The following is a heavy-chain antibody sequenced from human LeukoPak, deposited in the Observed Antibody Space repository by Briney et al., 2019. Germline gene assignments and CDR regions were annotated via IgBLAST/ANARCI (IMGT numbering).Heavy chain of an antibody. J-gene: IGHJ4*02. Sequence: GGSLRLSCAASGFTFSSYAMSWVRQAPGKGLEWVSVISGSGGGTYYADSVKGRFTISRDNSKNTLYLQMNSLRAEDTALYYCAKAAESLRYFVWPSNLLGYWGQGTLVTVSS. CDR2: ISGSGGGT. V-gene: IGHV3-23*01. CDR1: GFTFSSYA. D-gene: IGHD3-9*01. CDR3: AKAAESLRYFVWPSNLLGY.